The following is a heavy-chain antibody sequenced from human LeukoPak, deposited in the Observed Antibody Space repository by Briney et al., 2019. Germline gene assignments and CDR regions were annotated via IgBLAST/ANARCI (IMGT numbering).Heavy chain of an antibody. D-gene: IGHD3-22*01. CDR1: GGSISSGGYY. CDR3: ARVGYYDSSGYYKVFDY. J-gene: IGHJ4*02. V-gene: IGHV4-31*03. CDR2: IYYSGST. Sequence: SETLSLTCTVSGGSISSGGYYWSWIRQHPGQGLEWIGYIYYSGSTYYNPSLKSRVTISVDTSKNQFSLKLSSVTAADMAVYYCARVGYYDSSGYYKVFDYWGQGTLVTVSS.